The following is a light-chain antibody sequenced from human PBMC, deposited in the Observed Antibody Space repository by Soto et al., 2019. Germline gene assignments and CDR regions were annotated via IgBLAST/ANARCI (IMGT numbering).Light chain of an antibody. J-gene: IGLJ1*01. CDR1: SSDGGDYNY. Sequence: QSALTQPPSASGSPGQSVTISCTGTSSDGGDYNYVSWYQQHPGKAPKLMIYEVSKRPSGVTDRFSGSKSGNTASLTVSGLQAEDEADYYCTSYAGSNNFVFGTGTKLTVL. V-gene: IGLV2-8*01. CDR3: TSYAGSNNFV. CDR2: EVS.